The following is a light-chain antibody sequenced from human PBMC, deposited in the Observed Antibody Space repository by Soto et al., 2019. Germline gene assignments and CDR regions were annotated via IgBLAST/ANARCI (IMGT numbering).Light chain of an antibody. CDR2: GNN. V-gene: IGLV1-40*01. Sequence: QSVLTQPPSVSGAPGQGVTISCTGSSSNLGAGFDVHWYQQLPGTAPKLLMYGNNNRPSGVPDRFFGSRSGTSASLAITGLQTEDEGDYYCLSYDSSLRGWVFGGGTKLTVL. J-gene: IGLJ3*02. CDR3: LSYDSSLRGWV. CDR1: SSNLGAGFD.